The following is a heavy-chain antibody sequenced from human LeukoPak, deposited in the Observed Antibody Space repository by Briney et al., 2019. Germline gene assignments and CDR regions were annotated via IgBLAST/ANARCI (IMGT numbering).Heavy chain of an antibody. V-gene: IGHV6-1*01. Sequence: SQTLSLTCAISGDSVSSNSAAWNWIRQSPSRGLEWLGRTYYRSKWYNDYAVAVESRITINPDTSKNHFSLQLNSVTPEDTAVYYCAREGYCSGGSCYRYFDYWGQGTLVTVSS. J-gene: IGHJ4*02. CDR3: AREGYCSGGSCYRYFDY. CDR2: TYYRSKWYN. CDR1: GDSVSSNSAA. D-gene: IGHD2-15*01.